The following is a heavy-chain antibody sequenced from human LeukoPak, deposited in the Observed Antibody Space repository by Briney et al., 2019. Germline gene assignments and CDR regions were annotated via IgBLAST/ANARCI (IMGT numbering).Heavy chain of an antibody. D-gene: IGHD6-19*01. CDR2: ISSSSSTI. V-gene: IGHV3-48*01. CDR3: AIVSSVAGINY. Sequence: GGSLRLSCAASGFTFSSYGMHWVRQAPGKGLEWVSYISSSSSTIYYADSVKGRFTISRDNAKNSLYLQMNSLRAEDTAVYYCAIVSSVAGINYWGQGTLVTVSS. CDR1: GFTFSSYG. J-gene: IGHJ4*02.